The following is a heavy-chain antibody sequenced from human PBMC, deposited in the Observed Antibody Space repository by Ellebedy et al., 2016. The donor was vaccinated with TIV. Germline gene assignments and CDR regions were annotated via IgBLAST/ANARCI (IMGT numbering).Heavy chain of an antibody. V-gene: IGHV4-34*01. CDR3: ARGRPAVVGALNYGLDV. J-gene: IGHJ6*02. D-gene: IGHD6-19*01. Sequence: MPSETLSLTCAVSGGSLSAYYWSWIRQPPGKGLEWIGEIVHTGATNYNPSLKSRFSISQDTSTGQSSLQLSSVAAADTAVYYCARGRPAVVGALNYGLDVWGQGTTVTVSS. CDR1: GGSLSAYY. CDR2: IVHTGAT.